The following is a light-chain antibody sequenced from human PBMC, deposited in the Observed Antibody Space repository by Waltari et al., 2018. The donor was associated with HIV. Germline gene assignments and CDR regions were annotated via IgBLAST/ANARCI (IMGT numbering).Light chain of an antibody. CDR1: QSVSSS. Sequence: EIVLTQSPATLSLSPGERATLPCRASQSVSSSLDWYQQQSGQPPRLLIYDASDRATGIPARFSGSGSGTDFTLTISSLEPEDFAVYSCQQRGNWRITFGQGTRLEIK. J-gene: IGKJ5*01. CDR3: QQRGNWRIT. CDR2: DAS. V-gene: IGKV3-11*01.